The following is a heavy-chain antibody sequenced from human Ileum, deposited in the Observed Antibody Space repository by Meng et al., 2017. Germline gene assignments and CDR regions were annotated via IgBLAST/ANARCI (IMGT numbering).Heavy chain of an antibody. D-gene: IGHD4-23*01. CDR1: SGSISSNTY. CDR2: ISHSGSA. CDR3: ARHGGYSQDF. J-gene: IGHJ4*02. V-gene: IGHV4-4*02. Sequence: VQLQESGPGLVRHSGTLSLTCAVSSGSISSNTYWSWVRQPPGKGLEWIGQISHSGSAYYNPSLKSRVTMSVDKSKSQFSLMLTSVTAADTAIYYCARHGGYSQDFWGQGTLVTVSS.